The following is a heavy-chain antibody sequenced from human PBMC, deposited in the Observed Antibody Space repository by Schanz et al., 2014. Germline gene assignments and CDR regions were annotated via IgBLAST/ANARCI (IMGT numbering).Heavy chain of an antibody. CDR2: IRYDGRNK. J-gene: IGHJ4*02. V-gene: IGHV3-30*02. CDR3: AKEKEEVAADGSFFDY. CDR1: GFTFISYD. Sequence: QVQLVESGGGVVQPGGSLRLSCVASGFTFISYDIHWVRQAPGKGLEWVAVIRYDGRNKNFVESVKGRFTISRDNSKNTVNLQMNSLRAEDTAVYYCAKEKEEVAADGSFFDYWGQGTLVTVSS. D-gene: IGHD6-13*01.